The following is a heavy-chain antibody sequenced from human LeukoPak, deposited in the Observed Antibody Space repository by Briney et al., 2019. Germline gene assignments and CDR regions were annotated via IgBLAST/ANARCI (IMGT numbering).Heavy chain of an antibody. V-gene: IGHV3-30*02. D-gene: IGHD3-3*01. CDR1: GFTFSSYG. CDR3: AKTSGIFWSGYYSADHFDY. J-gene: IGHJ4*02. Sequence: PGGSLRLSCAASGFTFSSYGMHWVRQAPGKGLEWVAFIRYDGSNKYYADSVKGRFTISRGNSKNTLYLQMNSLRAEDTAVYYCAKTSGIFWSGYYSADHFDYWGQGTLVTVSS. CDR2: IRYDGSNK.